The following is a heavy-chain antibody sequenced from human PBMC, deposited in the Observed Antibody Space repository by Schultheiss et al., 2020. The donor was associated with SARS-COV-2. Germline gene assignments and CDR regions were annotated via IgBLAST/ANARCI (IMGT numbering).Heavy chain of an antibody. V-gene: IGHV3-33*08. CDR3: ARDDRRYYDFWSGYSSYGMDV. CDR1: GFTFSSYD. CDR2: IWYDGSNK. D-gene: IGHD3-3*01. Sequence: GESLKISCAASGFTFSSYDMHWVRQAPGKGLEWVAVIWYDGSNKHYADSVKGRFTISRDNSKNTLYLQMNSLRAEDTAVYYCARDDRRYYDFWSGYSSYGMDVWGQGTTVTVSS. J-gene: IGHJ6*02.